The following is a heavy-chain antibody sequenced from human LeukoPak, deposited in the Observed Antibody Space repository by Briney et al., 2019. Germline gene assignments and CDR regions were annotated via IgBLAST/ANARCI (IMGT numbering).Heavy chain of an antibody. Sequence: GGSLRLSCAASGFTFSSYGMHWVRQAPGKGLEWVAVIWYDGSNKYYADSVKGRFTISRDNSKNTLYLQMNSLRAEDTAVYYCARDYYDSSGYYSEYFQYWGQGTLVTVSS. CDR3: ARDYYDSSGYYSEYFQY. D-gene: IGHD3-22*01. CDR1: GFTFSSYG. J-gene: IGHJ1*01. V-gene: IGHV3-33*01. CDR2: IWYDGSNK.